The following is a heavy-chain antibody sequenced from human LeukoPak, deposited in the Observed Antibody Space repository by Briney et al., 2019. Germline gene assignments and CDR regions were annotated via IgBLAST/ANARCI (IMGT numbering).Heavy chain of an antibody. D-gene: IGHD4-23*01. J-gene: IGHJ4*02. CDR2: IYPGDSDT. CDR1: GFTLTDYY. CDR3: ARRDYGGKHFDY. Sequence: KVSCKTSGFTLTDYYIHWVRLAPGQGLEWMGIIYPGDSDTTYSPSFQGQVTISADKSISTAYLQWSSLKASDTAMYYCARRDYGGKHFDYWGQGTLVTVSS. V-gene: IGHV5-51*01.